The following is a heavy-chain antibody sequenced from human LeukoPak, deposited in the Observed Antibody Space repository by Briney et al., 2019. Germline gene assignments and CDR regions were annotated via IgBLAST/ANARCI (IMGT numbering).Heavy chain of an antibody. CDR2: ISSSSSYI. Sequence: PGGSLRLSCAASGFTFSSYSMNWVRQAPGKGLEWVSSISSSSSYIYYADSVKGRFTISRDNAKNSLYLQMNSLRAEDTAVYYCARGSVSYNYFDYWGQGTLVTVSS. V-gene: IGHV3-21*04. CDR1: GFTFSSYS. J-gene: IGHJ4*02. D-gene: IGHD4-11*01. CDR3: ARGSVSYNYFDY.